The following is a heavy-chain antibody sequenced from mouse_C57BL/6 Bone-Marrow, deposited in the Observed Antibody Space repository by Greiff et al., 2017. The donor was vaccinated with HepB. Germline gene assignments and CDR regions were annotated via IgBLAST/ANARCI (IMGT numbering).Heavy chain of an antibody. V-gene: IGHV1-81*01. Sequence: QVQLQQSGAELARPGASVKLSCKASGYTFTSYGISWVKQSTAQCLEWIGEIYPRSGNTYYNEKFKGKATLTADKSSSTAYMELRSLTSEDSAVYFCARWGPYYYGSSCDYFDYWGQGTTLTVSS. CDR2: IYPRSGNT. J-gene: IGHJ2*01. CDR1: GYTFTSYG. CDR3: ARWGPYYYGSSCDYFDY. D-gene: IGHD1-1*01.